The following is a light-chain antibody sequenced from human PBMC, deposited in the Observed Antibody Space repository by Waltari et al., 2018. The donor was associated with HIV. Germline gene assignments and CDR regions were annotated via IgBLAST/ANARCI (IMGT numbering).Light chain of an antibody. CDR2: AAY. CDR3: QQSYSTPWT. Sequence: DIQMTQSPSSLSASVGDSVTITCRSRQSISSSLNWYQQKSGKSPKLLIYAAYSLQSGVPSRVSGSGSGTDFSLTISSLQPEDFATYYCQQSYSTPWTFGQGTKVEIK. V-gene: IGKV1-39*01. J-gene: IGKJ1*01. CDR1: QSISSS.